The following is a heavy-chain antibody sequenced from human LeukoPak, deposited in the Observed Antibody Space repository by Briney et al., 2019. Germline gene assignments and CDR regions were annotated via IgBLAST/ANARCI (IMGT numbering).Heavy chain of an antibody. D-gene: IGHD2-15*01. J-gene: IGHJ4*02. CDR2: ISYDGSNK. CDR3: AKDILDVVVVAATLLISGSDY. Sequence: GGSLRLSCAASGFTFSSYGMHWVRQAPGKGLEWVAVISYDGSNKYYADSVKGRFTISRDNSKNTLYLQMNSLRAEDTAVYYCAKDILDVVVVAATLLISGSDYWGQGTLVTVSS. V-gene: IGHV3-30*18. CDR1: GFTFSSYG.